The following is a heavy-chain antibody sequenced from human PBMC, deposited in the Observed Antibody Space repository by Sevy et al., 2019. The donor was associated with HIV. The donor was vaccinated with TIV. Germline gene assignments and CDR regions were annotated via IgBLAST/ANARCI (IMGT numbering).Heavy chain of an antibody. CDR1: GFTFGNYA. CDR2: IWSDGAYQ. Sequence: GGSLRLSCAATGFTFGNYAMHWVRQAPGKGMEWVAIIWSDGAYQYHGASVKGRFTISRDNSKNTLYLQMNNVRVEETAVYYCARGGYYYDNAAYYALDSWGQGTLVTVSS. V-gene: IGHV3-33*01. CDR3: ARGGYYYDNAAYYALDS. D-gene: IGHD3-22*01. J-gene: IGHJ4*02.